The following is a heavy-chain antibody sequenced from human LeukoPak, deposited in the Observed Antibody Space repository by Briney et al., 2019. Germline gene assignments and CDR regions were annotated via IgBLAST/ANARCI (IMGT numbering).Heavy chain of an antibody. Sequence: SETLSLTCTVSGGSISSYYWGWIRQPPGKGLEWIGSIYYSGSTYYNPSLKSRVTISVDTSKNQFSLKLSSVTAADTAVYYCARGPDTRRGSSYYYDSSGYYGMPFDYWGQGTLVTVSS. CDR1: GGSISSYY. V-gene: IGHV4-39*07. J-gene: IGHJ4*02. D-gene: IGHD3-22*01. CDR2: IYYSGST. CDR3: ARGPDTRRGSSYYYDSSGYYGMPFDY.